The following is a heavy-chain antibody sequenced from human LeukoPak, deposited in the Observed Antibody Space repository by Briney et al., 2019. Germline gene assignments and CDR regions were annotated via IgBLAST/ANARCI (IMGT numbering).Heavy chain of an antibody. Sequence: ASVKVSCKASGYTFTSYYMHWVRQAPGQGLEWMGIINPSGGSTSYAQKFQGRVTITRNTSISTAYMELSSLRSEDTAVYYCARGVSGSGSYSDWFDPWGQGTLVTVSS. CDR2: INPSGGST. CDR1: GYTFTSYY. V-gene: IGHV1-46*01. J-gene: IGHJ5*02. D-gene: IGHD3-10*01. CDR3: ARGVSGSGSYSDWFDP.